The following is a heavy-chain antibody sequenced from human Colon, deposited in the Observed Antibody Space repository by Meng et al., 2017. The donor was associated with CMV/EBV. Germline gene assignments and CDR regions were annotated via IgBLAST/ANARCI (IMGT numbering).Heavy chain of an antibody. CDR1: GYIFTSYH. V-gene: IGHV1-46*01. J-gene: IGHJ5*02. CDR3: ARDRSADP. CDR2: INPSGDGT. Sequence: KISSKASGYIFTSYHIHWVRQAPGQGLEWMGIINPSGDGTSYAQKFQGRVTMTSDTSTSTVYMELNSLRSEDTAMYYCARDRSADPWGQGTLVTVSS.